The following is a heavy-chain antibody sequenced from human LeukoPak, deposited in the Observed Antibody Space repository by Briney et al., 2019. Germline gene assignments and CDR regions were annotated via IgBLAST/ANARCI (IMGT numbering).Heavy chain of an antibody. J-gene: IGHJ4*02. D-gene: IGHD3-22*01. CDR2: ISSDTSTI. CDR1: GFSFSSYS. Sequence: SGGSLRLSCAASGFSFSSYSMNWVRQAPGKGLEWVSYISSDTSTIYYADSVKGRFTISRDNAKKSLYLQMNSLRAEDTAVYYCARDPVYYFDSSGYYVYWGQGTLVTVSS. CDR3: ARDPVYYFDSSGYYVY. V-gene: IGHV3-48*01.